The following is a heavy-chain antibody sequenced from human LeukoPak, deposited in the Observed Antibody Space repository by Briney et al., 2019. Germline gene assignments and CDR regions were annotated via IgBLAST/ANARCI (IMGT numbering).Heavy chain of an antibody. J-gene: IGHJ4*02. Sequence: SQTLSLTCAISGDSVSINSAAWNWIRQSPSRGLEWLGRTYQRSKWYNDYAVSVKSRITINPDISKNQFSLQLNSGTPEDTAVYYCARSPSPYSSGWYFDYWGQGTLVTVSS. D-gene: IGHD6-19*01. CDR1: GDSVSINSAA. CDR3: ARSPSPYSSGWYFDY. V-gene: IGHV6-1*01. CDR2: TYQRSKWYN.